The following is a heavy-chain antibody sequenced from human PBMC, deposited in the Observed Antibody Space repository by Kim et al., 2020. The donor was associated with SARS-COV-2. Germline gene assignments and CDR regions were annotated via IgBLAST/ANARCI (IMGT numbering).Heavy chain of an antibody. J-gene: IGHJ5*02. D-gene: IGHD2-15*01. Sequence: SGKGRFTISRDNSKNTLYLQMNSLRAEDTAVYYCARDSGRVVVAATWFDPWGQGTLVTVSS. V-gene: IGHV3-30*07. CDR3: ARDSGRVVVAATWFDP.